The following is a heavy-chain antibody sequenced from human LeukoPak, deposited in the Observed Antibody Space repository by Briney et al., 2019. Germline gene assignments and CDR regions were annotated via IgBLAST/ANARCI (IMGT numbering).Heavy chain of an antibody. J-gene: IGHJ5*02. V-gene: IGHV4-4*08. CDR3: ATSYDGKTAPYDL. CDR1: NDSISSYC. Sequence: SETLSLTCTVSNDSISSYCCSWVRQPPGKGLEWIGFMCPSGRTDYNPSLKSRVTMSLDTSKNQLSMELSLLTAADTAVYYCATSYDGKTAPYDLWGHGTLVTVSS. CDR2: MCPSGRT. D-gene: IGHD4-23*01.